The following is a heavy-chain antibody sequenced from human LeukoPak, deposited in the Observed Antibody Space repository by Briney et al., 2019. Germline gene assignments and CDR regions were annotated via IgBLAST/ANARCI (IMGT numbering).Heavy chain of an antibody. V-gene: IGHV1-58*02. Sequence: TSVKVSCKASGFTFTSSAMQWVRQARGQRLEWIGWIVVGSGNTNYAQKFQERVTITRDVSTSTAYMELSSLRSEDTAVYYCAAGYCSSTSCYVPYYYYGMDVWGQGTTVTVSS. CDR3: AAGYCSSTSCYVPYYYYGMDV. CDR1: GFTFTSSA. CDR2: IVVGSGNT. J-gene: IGHJ6*02. D-gene: IGHD2-2*01.